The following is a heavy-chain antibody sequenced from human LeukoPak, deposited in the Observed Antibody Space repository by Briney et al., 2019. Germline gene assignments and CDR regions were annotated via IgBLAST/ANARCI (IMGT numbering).Heavy chain of an antibody. CDR2: ISGSGGST. CDR3: AKAGRYPNWFDP. J-gene: IGHJ5*02. CDR1: GFTFSSYA. V-gene: IGHV3-23*01. Sequence: PGGSLRLSCAASGFTFSSYAMSWVRQAPGKGLEWVSAISGSGGSTYYADSVKGRFTISRDNSKNTLYLQMNSLRAEDAAVYYCAKAGRYPNWFDPWGQGTLVTVSS. D-gene: IGHD3-9*01.